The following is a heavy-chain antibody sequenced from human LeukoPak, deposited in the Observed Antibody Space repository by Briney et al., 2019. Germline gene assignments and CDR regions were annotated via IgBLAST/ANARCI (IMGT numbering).Heavy chain of an antibody. CDR1: GGSISSGDYY. D-gene: IGHD3-3*01. J-gene: IGHJ4*02. CDR2: IYYSGST. V-gene: IGHV4-30-4*01. Sequence: SQTLSLTCTVSGGSISSGDYYWSWIRQPPGKGLEWIGYIYYSGSTYYNPSLKSRVTISVDTSKNQFSLKLNSVTAADTAVYFCARHPIFGVIPQYIDYWGQGTLVTVSS. CDR3: ARHPIFGVIPQYIDY.